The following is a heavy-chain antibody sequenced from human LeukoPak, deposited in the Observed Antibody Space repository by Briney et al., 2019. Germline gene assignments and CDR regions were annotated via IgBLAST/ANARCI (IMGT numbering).Heavy chain of an antibody. CDR3: ARGDYYYDSSGYYLLDY. Sequence: RASVKVSCKASGGTFSSYAISWVRQAPGQGLEWMGRIIPILGIANYAQKFQGRVTITADKSTSTAYMELSSLRSEDTAVYYCARGDYYYDSSGYYLLDYWGQGTLVTVSS. V-gene: IGHV1-69*04. D-gene: IGHD3-22*01. CDR2: IIPILGIA. J-gene: IGHJ4*02. CDR1: GGTFSSYA.